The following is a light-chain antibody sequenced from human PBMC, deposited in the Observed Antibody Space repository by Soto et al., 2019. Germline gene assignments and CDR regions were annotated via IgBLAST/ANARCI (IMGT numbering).Light chain of an antibody. CDR1: SSDLGGYNY. CDR3: CSYAGSYPI. V-gene: IGLV2-11*01. J-gene: IGLJ2*01. Sequence: QSALTQPRSVSGSPGQSVTISCTGTSSDLGGYNYVSWYQQHPDKSPKLIIYDVSERPTGVPDRFSGSKSGNTASLTISGLQAEEEADYYCCSYAGSYPIFGGGTKLTVL. CDR2: DVS.